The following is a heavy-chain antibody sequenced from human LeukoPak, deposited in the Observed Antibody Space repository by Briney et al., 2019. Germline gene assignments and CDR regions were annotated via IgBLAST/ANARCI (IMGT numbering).Heavy chain of an antibody. Sequence: GGSLRLSCAASGFTFSSYGMRWVRQAPGKGLEWVAVIWLGGSNKYYADSVKGRFTISRDNSKNTVYLQMNSLRAEDTAVYHCAKVWCSSTSCHGGAMMDVWGKGTTVTVSS. J-gene: IGHJ6*04. V-gene: IGHV3-33*03. CDR1: GFTFSSYG. D-gene: IGHD2-2*01. CDR3: AKVWCSSTSCHGGAMMDV. CDR2: IWLGGSNK.